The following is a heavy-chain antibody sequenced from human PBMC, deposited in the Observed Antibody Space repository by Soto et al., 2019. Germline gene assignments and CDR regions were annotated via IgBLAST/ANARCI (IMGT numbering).Heavy chain of an antibody. Sequence: QVQLQQWGAGLLKPSETLSLTCAVYGGSFSGYYWSWIRQPPGKGLEWIGEINHSGSTNYNPSLKSRVTISVDTSKIQFSLKLSSVTAADTAVYSCAGWWLRVSGYDYWGQGTLVTVSS. J-gene: IGHJ4*02. CDR2: INHSGST. CDR1: GGSFSGYY. V-gene: IGHV4-34*01. CDR3: AGWWLRVSGYDY. D-gene: IGHD5-12*01.